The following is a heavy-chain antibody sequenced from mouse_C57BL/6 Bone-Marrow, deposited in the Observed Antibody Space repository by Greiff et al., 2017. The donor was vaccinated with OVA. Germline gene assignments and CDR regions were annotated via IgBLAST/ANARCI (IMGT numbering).Heavy chain of an antibody. V-gene: IGHV1-72*01. Sequence: VKLMESGAELVKPGASVKLSCKASGYTFTSYWMHWVKQRPGRGLEWIGRIDPNSGGTKYNEKFKSKATLTVDKPSSTAYMQLSSLTSEDSAVYYCARRGGPYDYYLFAYWGQGTLVTVSA. D-gene: IGHD2-4*01. CDR3: ARRGGPYDYYLFAY. CDR1: GYTFTSYW. CDR2: IDPNSGGT. J-gene: IGHJ3*01.